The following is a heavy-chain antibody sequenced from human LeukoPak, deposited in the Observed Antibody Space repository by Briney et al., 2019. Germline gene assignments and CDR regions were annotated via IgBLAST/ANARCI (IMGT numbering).Heavy chain of an antibody. CDR3: ARLLAVAGGDAFDI. D-gene: IGHD6-19*01. Sequence: SETLSLTCTVSGGSISGYFWSWIRQPPGKGLELIGYLYYSRSTNYNPSLKSRVTVSVDTSKDQFSLRLSSVTAADTAVYYCARLLAVAGGDAFDIWGQGKMVTVSS. CDR1: GGSISGYF. CDR2: LYYSRST. V-gene: IGHV4-59*08. J-gene: IGHJ3*02.